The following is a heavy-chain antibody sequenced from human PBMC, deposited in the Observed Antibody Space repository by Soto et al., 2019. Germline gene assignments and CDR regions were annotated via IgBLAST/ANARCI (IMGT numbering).Heavy chain of an antibody. CDR1: GDSISSNNNY. CDR2: ISYSGTT. J-gene: IGHJ5*02. CDR3: ARAMVVTQNWYDP. D-gene: IGHD2-21*02. V-gene: IGHV4-30-4*01. Sequence: SETLSLTCTVSGDSISSNNNYWSWIRQPPGEGLEWIGFISYSGTTSYSPSLKSRVAISLDTSRNQFSLKLSSVTAADTAVYYCARAMVVTQNWYDPWGQGTLVTVSS.